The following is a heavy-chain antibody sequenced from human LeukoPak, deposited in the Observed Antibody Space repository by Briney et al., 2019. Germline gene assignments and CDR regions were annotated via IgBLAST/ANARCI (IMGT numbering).Heavy chain of an antibody. CDR1: GGSIGSSSYY. Sequence: SETLSLTCTVSGGSIGSSSYYWGWIRQPPGKGLEWIGEIYHSGSTNYNPSLKSRVTISVDKSKNQFSLKLSSVTAADTAVYYCARVSYGDYGNDHQEFVSWGQGTLVTVSS. V-gene: IGHV4-39*07. J-gene: IGHJ4*02. CDR2: IYHSGST. CDR3: ARVSYGDYGNDHQEFVS. D-gene: IGHD4-17*01.